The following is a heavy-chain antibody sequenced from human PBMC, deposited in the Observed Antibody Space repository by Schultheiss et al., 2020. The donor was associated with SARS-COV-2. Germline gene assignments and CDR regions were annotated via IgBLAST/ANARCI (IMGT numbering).Heavy chain of an antibody. J-gene: IGHJ6*02. D-gene: IGHD1-14*01. V-gene: IGHV3-48*02. Sequence: SCAASGFTFSSYSMNWVRQAPGKGLEWVSYISSSSSTIYYADSVKGRFTISRDNAKNSLYLQMNSLRDEDTAVYYCARDRREPYYYYGMDVWGQGTTVTVSS. CDR3: ARDRREPYYYYGMDV. CDR2: ISSSSSTI. CDR1: GFTFSSYS.